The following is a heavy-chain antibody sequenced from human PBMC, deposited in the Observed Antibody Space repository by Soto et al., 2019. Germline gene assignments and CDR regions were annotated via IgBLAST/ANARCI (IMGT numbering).Heavy chain of an antibody. V-gene: IGHV3-23*01. J-gene: IGHJ4*02. CDR2: ISCCGGST. D-gene: IGHD6-19*01. Sequence: GSLRLSCVASGFNFKKFAMAWVRQAPWEGLEWVSGISCCGGSTSYADSVKGRFSTARDDSKNTLSLQMNGLRVEDTAQYFCAKADGEQWLIPHLDNWGQGTLVNVS. CDR1: GFNFKKFA. CDR3: AKADGEQWLIPHLDN.